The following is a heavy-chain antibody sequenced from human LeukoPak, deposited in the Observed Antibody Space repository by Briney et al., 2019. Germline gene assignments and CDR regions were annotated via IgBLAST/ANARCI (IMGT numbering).Heavy chain of an antibody. D-gene: IGHD3-22*01. CDR1: GFTFSSYS. V-gene: IGHV3-21*03. CDR2: ISSSSSYI. CDR3: ARDVSDYYDSSGYYYVRGGHDAFDI. Sequence: GGSLRLSCAASGFTFSSYSMNWVRQAPGKGLEWVSSISSSSSYIYYVDSVKGRFTISRDNAKNSLYLQMNSLRAEDTAVYYCARDVSDYYDSSGYYYVRGGHDAFDIWGQGTMVTVSS. J-gene: IGHJ3*02.